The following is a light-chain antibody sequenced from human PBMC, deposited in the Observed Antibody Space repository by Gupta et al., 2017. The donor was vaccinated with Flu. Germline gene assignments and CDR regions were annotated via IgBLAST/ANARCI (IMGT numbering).Light chain of an antibody. Sequence: SVTISCTGTSSDVGGYNYVSWYQQHPGKAPELMIYEVSKRPSGVPDRFSGSKSGNTASLTVSGLQAEDEADYYCSSYAEYKNVIFGGGTKLTVL. CDR1: SSDVGGYNY. CDR2: EVS. J-gene: IGLJ2*01. V-gene: IGLV2-8*01. CDR3: SSYAEYKNVI.